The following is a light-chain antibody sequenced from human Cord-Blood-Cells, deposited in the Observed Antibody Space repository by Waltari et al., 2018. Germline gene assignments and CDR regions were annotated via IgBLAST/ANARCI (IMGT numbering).Light chain of an antibody. CDR3: QVWDSSSDHPGVV. Sequence: SYVLTQPPSVSVAPGKTARITCGGNNIGSKSVHWYQQKPGQAPVLVIYYESDRPSGIPERFSGSNSGNTATLTISRVEAGDEADYYCQVWDSSSDHPGVVFGGGTKLTVL. CDR2: YES. J-gene: IGLJ2*01. V-gene: IGLV3-21*04. CDR1: NIGSKS.